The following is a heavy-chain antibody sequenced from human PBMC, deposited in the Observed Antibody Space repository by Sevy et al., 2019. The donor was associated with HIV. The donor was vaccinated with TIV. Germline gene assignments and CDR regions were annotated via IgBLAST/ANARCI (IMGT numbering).Heavy chain of an antibody. CDR3: ARGAIFGVVIISDAFDI. Sequence: SETLSLTCTVSGGSISSYYWSWIRQPAGKGLEWIGRIYTSGSTNYNPSLKSRVTMSVDTSKNQFSLKLSSGTAADTAVYYCARGAIFGVVIISDAFDIWGQGTMVTVS. D-gene: IGHD3-3*01. V-gene: IGHV4-4*07. J-gene: IGHJ3*02. CDR2: IYTSGST. CDR1: GGSISSYY.